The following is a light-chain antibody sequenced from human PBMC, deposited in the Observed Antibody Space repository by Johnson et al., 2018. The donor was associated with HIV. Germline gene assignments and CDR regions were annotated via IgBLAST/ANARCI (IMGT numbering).Light chain of an antibody. CDR1: SSNIGNNY. CDR2: KDN. V-gene: IGLV1-51*02. Sequence: QSVLTQPPSVSAAPGQKVTISCSGSSSNIGNNYVSWYQQLPGRAPKLLIYKDNERPSGIPDRFSGSKSGTSATLGITGLQTGDEADYYCGTWDTSLSKGGVFGTGTKVTVL. J-gene: IGLJ1*01. CDR3: GTWDTSLSKGGV.